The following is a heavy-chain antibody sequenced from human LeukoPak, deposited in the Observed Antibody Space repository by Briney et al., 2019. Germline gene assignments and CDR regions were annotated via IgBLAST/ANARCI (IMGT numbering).Heavy chain of an antibody. Sequence: GGSLRLSCAASGFTFSSYSMNWVRQAPGKGLEWVSFISTSSSYIHNADSVKGRFTISRDNTENSLYLQMNSLRAEDTAVYYCAKFGSSKWLDTWGVSFYYWGQGTLVTVSS. CDR1: GFTFSSYS. J-gene: IGHJ4*02. D-gene: IGHD6-19*01. CDR3: AKFGSSKWLDTWGVSFYY. CDR2: ISTSSSYI. V-gene: IGHV3-21*04.